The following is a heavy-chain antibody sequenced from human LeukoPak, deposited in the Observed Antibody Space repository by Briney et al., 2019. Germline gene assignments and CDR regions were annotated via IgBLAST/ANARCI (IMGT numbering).Heavy chain of an antibody. CDR3: ASSMYYCSSTSCHTGGDYYYYGMDV. J-gene: IGHJ6*02. V-gene: IGHV1-69*13. Sequence: GASVKVFCKASGGTFSSYAISWVRQAPGQGLEWMGGIIPIFGTANYAQKFQGRVTITADESTSTAYMELSSLRSEDTAVYYCASSMYYCSSTSCHTGGDYYYYGMDVWGQGTTVTVSS. CDR2: IIPIFGTA. CDR1: GGTFSSYA. D-gene: IGHD2-2*01.